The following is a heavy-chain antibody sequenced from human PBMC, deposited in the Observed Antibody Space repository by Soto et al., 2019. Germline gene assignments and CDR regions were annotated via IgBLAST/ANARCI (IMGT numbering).Heavy chain of an antibody. CDR2: IWYDGSNK. V-gene: IGHV3-33*01. CDR3: ARADIGFDY. Sequence: QVQLVESGGGVVQPGRSLRLSCAASGFTFSSYGMHWVRQAPGKGREWVAVIWYDGSNKYYADSVKGRFTISRDNSKNTLYLQMNSLRAEDTAVYYCARADIGFDYWGQGTLVTVSS. J-gene: IGHJ4*02. CDR1: GFTFSSYG.